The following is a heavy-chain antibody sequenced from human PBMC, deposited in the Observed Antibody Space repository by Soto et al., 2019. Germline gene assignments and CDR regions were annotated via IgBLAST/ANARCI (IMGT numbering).Heavy chain of an antibody. CDR2: IYYSGST. V-gene: IGHV4-39*02. CDR3: ARDYPTWDSSGYYPIDY. J-gene: IGHJ4*02. CDR1: GGSISSSSYY. Sequence: PSETLSLTCTVSGGSISSSSYYWGWIRQPPGKGLEWIGSIYYSGSTYYNPSLKSRVTISVDTSKNQFSLKLSSVTAADTAVYYCARDYPTWDSSGYYPIDYWGQGTLVTVSS. D-gene: IGHD3-22*01.